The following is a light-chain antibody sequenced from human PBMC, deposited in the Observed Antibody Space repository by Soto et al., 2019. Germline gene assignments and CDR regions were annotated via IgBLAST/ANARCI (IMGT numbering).Light chain of an antibody. Sequence: HSVLNQPASVSGSPGQSIAISCPGNSSDVCGYNYASWYQQHPGQAPKLMIYDVSNRPSGVSNRFSGSKSGNTASLTISGLQAEDEADYYCCSYTTSSTYVFGTGTKVTVL. CDR3: CSYTTSSTYV. V-gene: IGLV2-14*03. CDR1: SSDVCGYNY. CDR2: DVS. J-gene: IGLJ1*01.